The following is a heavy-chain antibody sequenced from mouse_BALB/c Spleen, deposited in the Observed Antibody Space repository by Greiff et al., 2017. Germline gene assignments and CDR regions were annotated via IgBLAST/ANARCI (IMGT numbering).Heavy chain of an antibody. D-gene: IGHD2-3*01. CDR2: IDPANGNT. J-gene: IGHJ3*01. CDR3: ARGGYYGFAY. Sequence: EVQVVESGAELVKPGASVKLSCTASGFNIKDTYMHWVKQRPEQGLEWIGRIDPANGNTKYDPKFQGKATITADTSSNTAYLQLSSLTSEDTAVYYCARGGYYGFAYWGQGTLVTVSA. V-gene: IGHV14-3*02. CDR1: GFNIKDTY.